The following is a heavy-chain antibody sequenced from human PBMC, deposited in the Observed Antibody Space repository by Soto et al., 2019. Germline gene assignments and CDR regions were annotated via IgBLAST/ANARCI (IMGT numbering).Heavy chain of an antibody. CDR3: ARDLTKGIQTFDP. CDR1: GGTFSSYA. Sequence: GASVKVSCKASGGTFSSYAISWVRQAPGQGPEWMGGIIPIFGTANYAQKFQGRVTITADESTSTAYMELSSLRSEDTAVYYCARDLTKGIQTFDPWGQGTLVTVSS. J-gene: IGHJ5*02. D-gene: IGHD5-18*01. V-gene: IGHV1-69*13. CDR2: IIPIFGTA.